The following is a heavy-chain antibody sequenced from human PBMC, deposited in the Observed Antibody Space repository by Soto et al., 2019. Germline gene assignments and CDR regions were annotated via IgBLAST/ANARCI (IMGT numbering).Heavy chain of an antibody. J-gene: IGHJ4*02. CDR3: AKDWGGRLDF. CDR2: ISYDGSNR. Sequence: LRLSCVASGFTFSSYGMHWVRQAPGKGLEWVTIISYDGSNRNYGDSVKGRFTVSRDNPGNTLSLQMNSLRSEDTGIYYCAKDWGGRLDFWGQGAWVTVS. V-gene: IGHV3-30*18. D-gene: IGHD7-27*01. CDR1: GFTFSSYG.